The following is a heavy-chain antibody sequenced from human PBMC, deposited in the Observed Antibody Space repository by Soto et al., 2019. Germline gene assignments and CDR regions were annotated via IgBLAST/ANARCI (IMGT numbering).Heavy chain of an antibody. Sequence: GALRRSCAASVFTFSSYAMSWVRHAPGKGLEWVSAISGSGGSTYYAGSVKGRFTISRDNSKNTLYLQMNSLRAEDTAVYYCAKMASWGYCSSTSCYFFAFDIWGQGTMVTVSS. CDR2: ISGSGGST. CDR1: VFTFSSYA. J-gene: IGHJ3*02. CDR3: AKMASWGYCSSTSCYFFAFDI. V-gene: IGHV3-23*01. D-gene: IGHD2-2*01.